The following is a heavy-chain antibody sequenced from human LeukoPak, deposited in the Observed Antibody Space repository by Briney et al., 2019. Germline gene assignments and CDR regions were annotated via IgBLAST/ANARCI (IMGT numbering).Heavy chain of an antibody. CDR3: ARDHGGSWYSGYFDY. V-gene: IGHV1-69*04. CDR2: IIPILGIA. J-gene: IGHJ4*02. CDR1: GGTFSSYA. Sequence: ASVKVSCKASGGTFSSYAISWVRQAPGQGLEWMGRIIPILGIANYAQKFQGRVTITADKSTSTAYMELSSLRSEDTAVYYCARDHGGSWYSGYFDYWGQGTLVTVSS. D-gene: IGHD6-13*01.